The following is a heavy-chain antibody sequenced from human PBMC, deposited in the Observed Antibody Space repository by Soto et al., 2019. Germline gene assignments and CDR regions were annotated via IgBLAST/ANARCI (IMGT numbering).Heavy chain of an antibody. CDR2: ITSDGFNT. CDR1: RFTFSSYA. D-gene: IGHD3-10*01. V-gene: IGHV3-23*01. CDR3: SKSGDGY. J-gene: IGHJ4*02. Sequence: GGSLRLSCSASRFTFSSYAMTWVRQAPGKGLEWVSSITSDGFNTYYADSVKGRFTISRDNSKNTVYLQINSLRAEDTAVYYCSKSGDGYWGQGTLVTVSS.